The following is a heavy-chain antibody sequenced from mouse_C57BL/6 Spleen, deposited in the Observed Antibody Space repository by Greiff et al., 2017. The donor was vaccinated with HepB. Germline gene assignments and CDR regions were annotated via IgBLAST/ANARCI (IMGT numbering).Heavy chain of an antibody. CDR1: GFNIKDYY. V-gene: IGHV14-2*01. D-gene: IGHD1-1*01. J-gene: IGHJ2*01. CDR2: SDPEDGET. CDR3: ARWEGIYYGSSYYFDY. Sequence: EVKLQQSGAELVKPGASVKLSCTASGFNIKDYYMHWVKQRTEQGLEWIGRSDPEDGETKYAPKFQGKATITADTSSNTAYLQLSSLTSEDTAVYYCARWEGIYYGSSYYFDYWGQGTTLTVSS.